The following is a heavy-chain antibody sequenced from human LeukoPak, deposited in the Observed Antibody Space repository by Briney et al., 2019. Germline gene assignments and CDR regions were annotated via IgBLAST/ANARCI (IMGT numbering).Heavy chain of an antibody. J-gene: IGHJ2*01. V-gene: IGHV3-23*01. CDR2: ITGSTTWT. D-gene: IGHD3-10*02. Sequence: GGSLRLSCEASGFTFGNFGMTWVRQAPGKGLQWVSGITGSTTWTYYAASVKGRFTVSRDNSQNTLHLQMNSLRADDTAVYYCARELVSSGNGYFDLWGRGTLVTVSS. CDR3: ARELVSSGNGYFDL. CDR1: GFTFGNFG.